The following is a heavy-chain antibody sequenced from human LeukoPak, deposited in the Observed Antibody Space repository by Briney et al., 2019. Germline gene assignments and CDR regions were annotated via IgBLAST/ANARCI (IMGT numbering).Heavy chain of an antibody. CDR3: AHRGYYYYGMDV. Sequence: ESGPTLAKPTQTFTLTCTFSGFSLSTSGVGVDWIGQTPGKALEWLALIYWDDDKRYSPSLKSRLTITKDTSKNQVVLTMTSMDPVDTATYYCAHRGYYYYGMDVWGKGTTVTVSS. J-gene: IGHJ6*04. V-gene: IGHV2-5*02. CDR2: IYWDDDK. CDR1: GFSLSTSGVG.